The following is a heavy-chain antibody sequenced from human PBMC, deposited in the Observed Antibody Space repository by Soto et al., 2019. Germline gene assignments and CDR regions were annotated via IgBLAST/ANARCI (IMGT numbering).Heavy chain of an antibody. V-gene: IGHV3-23*01. J-gene: IGHJ4*02. CDR2: ISDNSGST. D-gene: IGHD3-22*01. Sequence: AGGSLRLSCAASGFTFRNSAMSWVRQAPGKGLEWVSGISDNSGSTDYADFVKGRFTISRDNSENTLYLQMNSLRAEDTAIYYCAKSDYCDRSGYRVFDYWGLGILVTVYS. CDR3: AKSDYCDRSGYRVFDY. CDR1: GFTFRNSA.